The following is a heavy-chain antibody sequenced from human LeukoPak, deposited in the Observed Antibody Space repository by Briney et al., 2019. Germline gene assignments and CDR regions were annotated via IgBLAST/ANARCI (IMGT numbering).Heavy chain of an antibody. CDR3: ARLRDYYDSSGYYGY. Sequence: SSETLTLTCAVYGGSFSGYYWSWIRQPPGKGLEWIGEINHSGSTNYNPSLKSRVTMSVDTSKNQFSLKLSSVTAADTAVYYCARLRDYYDSSGYYGYWGQGTLVTVSS. D-gene: IGHD3-22*01. J-gene: IGHJ4*02. V-gene: IGHV4-34*01. CDR1: GGSFSGYY. CDR2: INHSGST.